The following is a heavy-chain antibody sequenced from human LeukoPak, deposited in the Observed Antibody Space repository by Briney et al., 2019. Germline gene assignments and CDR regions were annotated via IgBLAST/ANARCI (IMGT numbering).Heavy chain of an antibody. CDR2: IFSGRTT. Sequence: PSETLSLTCTVSGGSISSGGYYWSWIRQSPGKGLEWIGSIFSGRTTYYNPSLNDRVTIFVVTSKNQFSLQLNSVTAADTSVYYCVRHDGRGGSTMGALDSWGQGSLVTVSS. D-gene: IGHD5/OR15-5a*01. J-gene: IGHJ4*02. CDR1: GGSISSGGYY. V-gene: IGHV4-39*01. CDR3: VRHDGRGGSTMGALDS.